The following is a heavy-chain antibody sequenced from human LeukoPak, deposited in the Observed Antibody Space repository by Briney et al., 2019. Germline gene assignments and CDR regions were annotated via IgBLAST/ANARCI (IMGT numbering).Heavy chain of an antibody. V-gene: IGHV3-23*01. CDR1: GYTFSSYA. Sequence: GGSLRLSCAASGYTFSSYAMNWVRQAPGKGLEWVSAISGRGGSTYYADSVKGRFTMSRDNSENTLYLQMNSLRAEDTAVYYCARPTYSGSYYWFDYWGQGTLVTVSS. D-gene: IGHD1-26*01. J-gene: IGHJ4*02. CDR3: ARPTYSGSYYWFDY. CDR2: ISGRGGST.